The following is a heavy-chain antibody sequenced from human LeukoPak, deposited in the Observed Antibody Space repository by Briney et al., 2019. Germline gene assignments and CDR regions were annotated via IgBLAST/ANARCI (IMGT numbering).Heavy chain of an antibody. Sequence: PSETLSLTCTVSGGSISSSTYYWGWIRQSPGKGLEWIGSVHYSGGSYYSPSLKSRVTISVDTSKNQFSLKLSSVTAADTAVYYCARQGRRYSSSWDYWGQGTLVTVSS. CDR3: ARQGRRYSSSWDY. CDR1: GGSISSSTYY. J-gene: IGHJ4*02. D-gene: IGHD6-13*01. CDR2: VHYSGGS. V-gene: IGHV4-39*01.